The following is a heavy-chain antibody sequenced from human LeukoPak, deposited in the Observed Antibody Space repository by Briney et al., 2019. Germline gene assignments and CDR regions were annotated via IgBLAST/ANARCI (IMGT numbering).Heavy chain of an antibody. D-gene: IGHD4-11*01. V-gene: IGHV1-18*01. J-gene: IGHJ1*01. CDR3: ARGGMTILTTKYFVH. Sequence: GASVKVSCKASGYTFTSYGISWVRQAPGQGLEWMGWISAYNGNTNYAQKLQGRVTMTTDTSTSTAYMELRSLRSDDTAMYYCARGGMTILTTKYFVHWGQGTLVTVSS. CDR2: ISAYNGNT. CDR1: GYTFTSYG.